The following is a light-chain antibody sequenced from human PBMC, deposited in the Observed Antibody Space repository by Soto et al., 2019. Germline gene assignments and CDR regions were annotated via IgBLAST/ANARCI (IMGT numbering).Light chain of an antibody. CDR1: SFNIGNKY. V-gene: IGLV1-51*01. Sequence: QSVLTQPPSVSAAPGQKVTISCSGSSFNIGNKYVSWYQQLPGTAPKLLIYDINKRPSGIPDRFSGSKSGTSATLGITGLQTGDEADYYCGAWDSTLSAGVFGGGTKLTVL. J-gene: IGLJ2*01. CDR3: GAWDSTLSAGV. CDR2: DIN.